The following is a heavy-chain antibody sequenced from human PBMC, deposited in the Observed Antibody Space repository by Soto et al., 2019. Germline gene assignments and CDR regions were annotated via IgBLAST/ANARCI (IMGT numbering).Heavy chain of an antibody. CDR1: GVSLSSYY. CDR2: IYYSGST. Sequence: SETLSLTCTVSGVSLSSYYWSWIRQPPGKGLEWIGYIYYSGSTNYNPSLKSRVTISVDTSKNQFSLKLSSVTAADTAVYYCARRWGRTFDYWGQGTLVTVSS. J-gene: IGHJ4*02. D-gene: IGHD7-27*01. CDR3: ARRWGRTFDY. V-gene: IGHV4-59*08.